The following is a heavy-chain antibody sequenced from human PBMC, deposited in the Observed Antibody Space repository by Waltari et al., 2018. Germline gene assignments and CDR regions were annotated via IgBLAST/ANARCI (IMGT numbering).Heavy chain of an antibody. CDR3: ARGGHYDILMDY. Sequence: QVQLQEAGPGLVKPSEPLSLPRTASGCPISSYYRSWIRQPPGKGLEWIGYIYYSGSTNYNPSLKSRVTISVDTSKNQFSLKLSSVTAADTAVYYCARGGHYDILMDYWVQGTLVTVAS. CDR1: GCPISSYY. D-gene: IGHD3-9*01. CDR2: IYYSGST. J-gene: IGHJ4*02. V-gene: IGHV4-59*13.